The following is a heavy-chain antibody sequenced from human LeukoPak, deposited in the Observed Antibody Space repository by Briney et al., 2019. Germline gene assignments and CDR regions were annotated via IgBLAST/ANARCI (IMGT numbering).Heavy chain of an antibody. CDR3: ARESRYSYGF. J-gene: IGHJ4*02. Sequence: PSETLSLSCAVYGGSFSGYYWSWIRQPPGKGLEWIGEINHSGSTNYNPSLKSRVTISVDTSKNQFSLKLSSVTAADTAVYYCARESRYSYGFWGQGTLVTVSS. CDR2: INHSGST. V-gene: IGHV4-34*01. D-gene: IGHD5-18*01. CDR1: GGSFSGYY.